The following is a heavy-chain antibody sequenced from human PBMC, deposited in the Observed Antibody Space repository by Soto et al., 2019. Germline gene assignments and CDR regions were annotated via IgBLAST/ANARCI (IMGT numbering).Heavy chain of an antibody. CDR1: SGSFSGYY. V-gene: IGHV4-34*01. D-gene: IGHD3-16*01. CDR3: ARHGGYYFDY. J-gene: IGHJ4*02. CDR2: IYQGLSI. Sequence: QVQLQQWGAGLLKPSETLSLTCAVYSGSFSGYYWSWIRQPPGKGLEWIGEIYQGLSIIYNPSLESRVTISGDSSKNQCSLKLRSVTAADTAVYYFARHGGYYFDYWGQGTLVTVSS.